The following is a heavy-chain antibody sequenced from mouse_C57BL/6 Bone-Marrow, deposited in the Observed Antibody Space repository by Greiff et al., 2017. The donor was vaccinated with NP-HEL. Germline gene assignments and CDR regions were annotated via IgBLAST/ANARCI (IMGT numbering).Heavy chain of an antibody. CDR2: IYPRSGNT. CDR1: GYTFTSYG. Sequence: VQVVESGAELARPGASVKLSCKASGYTFTSYGISWVKQRPGQGLEWIGEIYPRSGNTYYNEKFKGKATLTADKSSSTAYMELRSLTSEDTAVYLCARWVYDYWGQGTTLTASS. CDR3: ARWVYDY. J-gene: IGHJ2*01. V-gene: IGHV1-81*01.